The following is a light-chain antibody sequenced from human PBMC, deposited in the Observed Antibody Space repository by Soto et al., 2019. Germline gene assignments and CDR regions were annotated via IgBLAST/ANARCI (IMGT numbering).Light chain of an antibody. Sequence: EIVLTQSPGTLSLSPWEVASFSCRASQSVYNNHLAWYLHKPGQSPRLHIYGASTRAAGIQDRFCGSGSGADFALTINRLEPVGVAVYYCQHYGTSLYTFGQGTKLEIK. J-gene: IGKJ2*01. CDR1: QSVYNNH. CDR2: GAS. V-gene: IGKV3-20*01. CDR3: QHYGTSLYT.